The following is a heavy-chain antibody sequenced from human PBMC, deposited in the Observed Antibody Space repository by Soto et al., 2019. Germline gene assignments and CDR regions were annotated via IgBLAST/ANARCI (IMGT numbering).Heavy chain of an antibody. CDR3: VGTGTTDDY. J-gene: IGHJ4*02. Sequence: QVQLQESGPGLVKPSQTLSLTCSVSGASVRSGDYYWSSIRQVPGKGLEWIGYIYNSGGSYYNPSLKGRLTISIDTSKNQFSLKLNSVTAADTAIYYCVGTGTTDDYWGRGTLVTVSS. D-gene: IGHD4-17*01. CDR2: IYNSGGS. CDR1: GASVRSGDYY. V-gene: IGHV4-30-4*01.